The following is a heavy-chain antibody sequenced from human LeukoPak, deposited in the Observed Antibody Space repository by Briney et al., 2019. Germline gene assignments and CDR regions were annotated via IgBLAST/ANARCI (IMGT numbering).Heavy chain of an antibody. D-gene: IGHD3-3*01. J-gene: IGHJ4*02. Sequence: GGSLRLPCAASGFTFSNHGMHWVRQAPGKGLEWVAVIWYDGSKKYYGDSVKGRFTISRDDSKNTLYLQMNSLRAEDTAVYYCAREASDYYRDFWGQGTLVTVSS. V-gene: IGHV3-33*01. CDR1: GFTFSNHG. CDR3: AREASDYYRDF. CDR2: IWYDGSKK.